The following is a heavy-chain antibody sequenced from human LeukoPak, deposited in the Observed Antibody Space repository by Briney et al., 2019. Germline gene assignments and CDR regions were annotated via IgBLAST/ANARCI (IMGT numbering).Heavy chain of an antibody. CDR2: ISYDGSNL. V-gene: IGHV3-30-3*01. J-gene: IGHJ4*02. CDR3: ARAHTLNIISATLY. CDR1: GFTFTNYA. D-gene: IGHD2-15*01. Sequence: GGSLRLSCVASGFTFTNYAMHWVRQTPDKGLEWVAVISYDGSNLYYADSVKGRFTISRDNSRNTLYLQVGNLRVEDAALYYCARAHTLNIISATLYWGQGTLVTVSS.